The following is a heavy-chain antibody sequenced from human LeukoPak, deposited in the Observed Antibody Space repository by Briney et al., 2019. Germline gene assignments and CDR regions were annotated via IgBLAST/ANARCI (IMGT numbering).Heavy chain of an antibody. J-gene: IGHJ6*02. D-gene: IGHD1-14*01. V-gene: IGHV4-59*01. CDR3: ARVWRNPSFGVDV. CDR2: IYYSGST. Sequence: SETLSLTCTVSGGSISSYYWSWIRQPPGKGLEWIGYIYYSGSTNYNPSLKSRVTISGDTSKNQLSLKLSSVTAADTAVYYCARVWRNPSFGVDVWGQGTTVTVSS. CDR1: GGSISSYY.